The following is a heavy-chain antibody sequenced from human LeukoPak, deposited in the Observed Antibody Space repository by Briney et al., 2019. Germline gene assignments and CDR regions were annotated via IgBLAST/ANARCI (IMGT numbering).Heavy chain of an antibody. D-gene: IGHD3-10*01. CDR2: ICDSGTT. Sequence: PSETLSLTCTVSGGSISSNCWSWIRQPPGKGREWIGYICDSGTTKYNPSLKSRVTISVDTSKNHFSLKLSSVTAADTAVYYCARGPITMVRGVISSSLDYWGQGTLVTVSS. CDR1: GGSISSNC. CDR3: ARGPITMVRGVISSSLDY. V-gene: IGHV4-59*01. J-gene: IGHJ4*02.